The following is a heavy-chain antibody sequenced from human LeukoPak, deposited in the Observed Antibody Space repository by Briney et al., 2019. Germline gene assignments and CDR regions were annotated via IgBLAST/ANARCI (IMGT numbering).Heavy chain of an antibody. J-gene: IGHJ6*02. CDR2: INHSGST. D-gene: IGHD1-14*01. CDR3: ARGEPFGYYYYGMDV. Sequence: SETLSLTCAVYGGSFSGYYWSWIRQPPGKGLEWIGEINHSGSTNYNPSLKSRVTISVDTSKNQFSLKLSSVTAADTAVYYCARGEPFGYYYYGMDVWGQGTTVTVSS. CDR1: GGSFSGYY. V-gene: IGHV4-34*01.